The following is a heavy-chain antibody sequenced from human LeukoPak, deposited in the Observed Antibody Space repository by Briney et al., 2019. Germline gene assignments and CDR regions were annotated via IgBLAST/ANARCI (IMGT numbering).Heavy chain of an antibody. CDR2: ITYSGGST. Sequence: QPGGSLSPSCVASGFTFSGHAMSWVRQAPGKGLEWVSIITYSGGSTYYADSVKGRFTISRDNSKNTLYLQMNSLRADDTAVYYCAKDVTYYSDNSGSWGALHIWGQGTMVTVS. D-gene: IGHD3-22*01. CDR1: GFTFSGHA. CDR3: AKDVTYYSDNSGSWGALHI. V-gene: IGHV3-23*01. J-gene: IGHJ3*02.